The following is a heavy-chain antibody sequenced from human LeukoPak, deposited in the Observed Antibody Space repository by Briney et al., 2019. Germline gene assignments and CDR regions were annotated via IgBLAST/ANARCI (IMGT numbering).Heavy chain of an antibody. J-gene: IGHJ4*02. Sequence: SETLSLTCTVSGGSISSYYWSWIRQPPGKGLEWIAYISDIGSINYHPSLKSRVTISLDTSENQFSLKLSSVTAADTAVYYCAGHHPRNTVDFWGQGTLVTVSS. CDR1: GGSISSYY. D-gene: IGHD2/OR15-2a*01. CDR2: ISDIGSI. V-gene: IGHV4-59*08. CDR3: AGHHPRNTVDF.